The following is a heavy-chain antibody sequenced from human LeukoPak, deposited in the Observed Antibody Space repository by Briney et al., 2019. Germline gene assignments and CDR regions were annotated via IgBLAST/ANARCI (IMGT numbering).Heavy chain of an antibody. J-gene: IGHJ4*02. Sequence: ASVKVSCKASGYTFTGYYMHWVRQAPGQGLEWMGWINPNSGGTNYAQKFQGRVTMTRDTSISTAYMELSRLRSDDTAVYHCARPQADSSGYYYHYWGQGTLVTVSS. D-gene: IGHD3-22*01. CDR1: GYTFTGYY. CDR3: ARPQADSSGYYYHY. CDR2: INPNSGGT. V-gene: IGHV1-2*02.